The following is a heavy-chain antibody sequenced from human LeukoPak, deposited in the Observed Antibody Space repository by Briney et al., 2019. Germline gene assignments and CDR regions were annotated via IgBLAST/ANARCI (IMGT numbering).Heavy chain of an antibody. V-gene: IGHV4-34*01. J-gene: IGHJ4*02. Sequence: ETLSLTCTVSGGSISSYYWSWIRQPPGKGLEWIGEISHSGSTNYHPSLKSRVTISVHTSKNQFYLKLSSVTAADTAVYYCARLDDSSGYLYWGQGTLVTVSS. CDR2: ISHSGST. D-gene: IGHD3-22*01. CDR1: GGSISSYY. CDR3: ARLDDSSGYLY.